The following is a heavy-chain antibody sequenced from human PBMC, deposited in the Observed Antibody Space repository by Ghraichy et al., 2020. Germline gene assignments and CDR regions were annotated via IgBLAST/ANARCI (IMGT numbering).Heavy chain of an antibody. V-gene: IGHV3-7*03. Sequence: ESLNISCAASGFTFSSYWMSWVRQAPGKGLEWVANIKQDGSEKYYVDSVKGRFTISRDNAKNSLYLQMNSLRAEDTAVYYCARGDYYYGSGSYYTPDYWGQGTLVTVSS. CDR2: IKQDGSEK. J-gene: IGHJ4*02. D-gene: IGHD3-10*01. CDR3: ARGDYYYGSGSYYTPDY. CDR1: GFTFSSYW.